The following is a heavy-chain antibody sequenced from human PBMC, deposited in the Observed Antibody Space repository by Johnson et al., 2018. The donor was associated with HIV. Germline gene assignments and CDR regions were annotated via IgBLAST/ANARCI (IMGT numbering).Heavy chain of an antibody. CDR1: GFSIKDYA. D-gene: IGHD3-3*01. CDR3: AKDGTIEYAFDI. J-gene: IGHJ3*02. V-gene: IGHV3-9*01. Sequence: EVQLMESGGGLVQPGRSLRLSCAASGFSIKDYAMHWVRQAPGKGLEWVSGITWNSGKIDYGGSVKGRFTISRDNAKNSLFLQMNSLRPEDTAFYYCAKDGTIEYAFDIWGQGTMVTVSS. CDR2: ITWNSGKI.